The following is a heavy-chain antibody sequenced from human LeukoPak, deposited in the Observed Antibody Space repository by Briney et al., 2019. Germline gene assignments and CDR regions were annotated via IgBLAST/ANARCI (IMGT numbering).Heavy chain of an antibody. Sequence: ASVKVSCKAPGYTFTSYGISWVRQAPGQGLEWMGCIYAGNGNVKYSQNFQARVTITRDTSASTAYLELSSLRSEDTAVYYCAREVAIWGQGTLVTVSS. CDR1: GYTFTSYG. D-gene: IGHD2-15*01. J-gene: IGHJ4*02. CDR2: IYAGNGNV. V-gene: IGHV1-18*01. CDR3: AREVAI.